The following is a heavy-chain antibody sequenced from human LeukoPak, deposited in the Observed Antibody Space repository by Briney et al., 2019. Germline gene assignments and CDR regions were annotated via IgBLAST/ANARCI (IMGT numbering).Heavy chain of an antibody. CDR3: ARGQVEMATTQNFDY. CDR2: IYYSGST. J-gene: IGHJ4*02. D-gene: IGHD5-24*01. Sequence: SSETLSLTCTVSGGSISSSSYYWGWIRQPPGKGLEWIGSIYYSGSTYYNPSLKSRVTISVDTSKNQFSLKLSSVTAADTAVYYCARGQVEMATTQNFDYWGQGTLVTVSS. CDR1: GGSISSSSYY. V-gene: IGHV4-39*01.